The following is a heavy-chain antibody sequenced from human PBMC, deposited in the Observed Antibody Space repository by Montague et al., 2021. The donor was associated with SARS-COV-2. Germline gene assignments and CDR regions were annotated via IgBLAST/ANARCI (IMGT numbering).Heavy chain of an antibody. CDR2: INHSGST. D-gene: IGHD2-2*01. CDR3: ARVRAVPTAKRICSLGRSYYGMDV. Sequence: SETLSLTCAVYGGSFSGYYWSWIRQPPGKGLEWIGEINHSGSTNYNPSLKSRVTISVDTSKNQFSLKLSSVTAADTAVYYCARVRAVPTAKRICSLGRSYYGMDVWGQGTTVTVSS. J-gene: IGHJ6*02. CDR1: GGSFSGYY. V-gene: IGHV4-34*01.